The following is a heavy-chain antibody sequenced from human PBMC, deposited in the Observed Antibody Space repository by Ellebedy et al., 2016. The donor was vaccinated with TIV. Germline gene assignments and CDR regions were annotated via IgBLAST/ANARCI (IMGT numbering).Heavy chain of an antibody. J-gene: IGHJ5*02. CDR1: GFTFISYS. V-gene: IGHV3-21*01. Sequence: GESLKISXAASGFTFISYSMNWVRQAPGKGLEWVSSISSSSNDRHYVDSVKGRFTISRDNAKKSLYLQMNSLRAEDSAVYYCARALGHGNWFDPWGQGTLVTVSS. CDR2: ISSSSNDR. CDR3: ARALGHGNWFDP. D-gene: IGHD3/OR15-3a*01.